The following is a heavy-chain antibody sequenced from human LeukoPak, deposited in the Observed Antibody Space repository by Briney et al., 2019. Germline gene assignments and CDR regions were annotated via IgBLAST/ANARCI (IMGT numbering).Heavy chain of an antibody. V-gene: IGHV3-21*04. CDR1: GFTFSSYS. CDR2: ISGSSTYI. Sequence: GGSLRLSCAASGFTFSSYSMNWVRQGPGKGLEWVSSISGSSTYIYYADSVTGRFTISRDNAKNSLYLQMNSLRAEDTAVYYCARRGVLEWLLSYYYYYGMDVWGQGTTVTVSS. CDR3: ARRGVLEWLLSYYYYYGMDV. J-gene: IGHJ6*02. D-gene: IGHD3-3*01.